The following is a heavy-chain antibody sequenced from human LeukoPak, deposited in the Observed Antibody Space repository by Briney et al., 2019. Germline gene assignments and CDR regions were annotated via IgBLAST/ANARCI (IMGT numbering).Heavy chain of an antibody. V-gene: IGHV1-69*13. J-gene: IGHJ4*02. D-gene: IGHD3-3*01. CDR3: ATNTYDFWSGYRDYFDY. CDR1: GGTFSSYA. Sequence: ASVKVSCKASGGTFSSYAISWVRRAPGQGLEWMGGIIPIFGTANYAQKFQGRVTITADESTSTAYMELSSLRSEDTAVYYCATNTYDFWSGYRDYFDYWGQGTLVTVSS. CDR2: IIPIFGTA.